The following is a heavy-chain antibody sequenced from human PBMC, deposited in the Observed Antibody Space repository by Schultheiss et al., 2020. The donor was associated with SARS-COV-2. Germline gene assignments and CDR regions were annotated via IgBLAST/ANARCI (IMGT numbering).Heavy chain of an antibody. CDR2: INHSGST. CDR1: GGSISSSSYY. J-gene: IGHJ2*01. V-gene: IGHV4-39*07. CDR3: ARGLRAWYFDL. D-gene: IGHD5-12*01. Sequence: SETLSLTCTVSGGSISSSSYYWGWIRQPPGKGLEWIGEINHSGSTNYNPSLKSRVTISVDTSKNQSSLKLSSVTAADTAVYYCARGLRAWYFDLWGRGTLVTVSS.